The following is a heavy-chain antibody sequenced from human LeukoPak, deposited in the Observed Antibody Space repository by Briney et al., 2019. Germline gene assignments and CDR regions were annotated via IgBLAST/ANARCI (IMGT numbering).Heavy chain of an antibody. Sequence: GESLKISCKASGYSFSNYWIAWVRPMPGKGLEWMGIIFPGEYDTRYSPSFQGQVTVSVDKSISTAFLQWDILKASDTAMYYCARAPTSVSNPYYFDYWGQGTLVTVSS. CDR1: GYSFSNYW. CDR3: ARAPTSVSNPYYFDY. J-gene: IGHJ4*02. CDR2: IFPGEYDT. V-gene: IGHV5-51*01. D-gene: IGHD4-17*01.